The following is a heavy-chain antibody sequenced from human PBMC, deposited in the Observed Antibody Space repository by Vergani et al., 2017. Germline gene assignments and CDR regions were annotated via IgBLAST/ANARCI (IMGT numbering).Heavy chain of an antibody. D-gene: IGHD2-21*01. J-gene: IGHJ5*02. V-gene: IGHV4-61*02. CDR1: GASMSSVGYY. CDR3: ARGNCGVNCPKYNWLAP. Sequence: QVQLQESGPGVVKPSQTLSLTCTVSGASMSSVGYYWTWIRQPAGRGLEWIGRIYPNGNGNYNESLRSRLTMSIDTSRSQFSLSLSSVTAADTAVYYCARGNCGVNCPKYNWLAPWGRGILVTVSS. CDR2: IYPNGNG.